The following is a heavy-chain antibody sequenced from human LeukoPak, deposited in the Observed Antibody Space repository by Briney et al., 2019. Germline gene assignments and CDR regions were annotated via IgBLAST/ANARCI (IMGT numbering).Heavy chain of an antibody. CDR3: ATPKASYYDILTGRFDY. J-gene: IGHJ4*02. V-gene: IGHV3-23*01. CDR1: GFTFSSYG. D-gene: IGHD3-9*01. Sequence: GGSLRLSCAASGFTFSSYGMSWVRQAPGKGLEWVSAISGSGGSTYYADSVKGRFTISRDNSKNTLYLQMNSLRAEDTAVYYCATPKASYYDILTGRFDYWGQGTLVTVSS. CDR2: ISGSGGST.